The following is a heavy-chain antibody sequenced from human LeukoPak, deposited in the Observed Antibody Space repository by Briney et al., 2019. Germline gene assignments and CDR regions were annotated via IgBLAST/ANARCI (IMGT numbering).Heavy chain of an antibody. CDR1: GYSFTIYW. J-gene: IGHJ4*02. V-gene: IGHV5-51*01. Sequence: GESLKISCKGSGYSFTIYWIGWVRQMPGKGLEWMGIIYPGDSDTRYSPSFQGQVTISADKSISTAYLQWSSLKASDTAMYYCARHGDTYYYDSSGYYLDYWGQGTLVTVSS. CDR3: ARHGDTYYYDSSGYYLDY. D-gene: IGHD3-22*01. CDR2: IYPGDSDT.